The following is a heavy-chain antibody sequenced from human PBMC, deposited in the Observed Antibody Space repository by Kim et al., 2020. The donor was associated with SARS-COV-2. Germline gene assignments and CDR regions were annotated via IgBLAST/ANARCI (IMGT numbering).Heavy chain of an antibody. CDR3: AKGGRAVAGTGFDY. Sequence: DSVKGPFTISRDKSQNTLYLQMNSLRAEDTAVYYCAKGGRAVAGTGFDYWGQGTLVTVSS. D-gene: IGHD6-19*01. J-gene: IGHJ4*02. V-gene: IGHV3-23*01.